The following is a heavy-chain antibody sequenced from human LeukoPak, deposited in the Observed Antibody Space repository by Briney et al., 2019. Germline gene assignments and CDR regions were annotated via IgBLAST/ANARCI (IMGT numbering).Heavy chain of an antibody. V-gene: IGHV1-18*01. J-gene: IGHJ4*02. D-gene: IGHD3-9*01. CDR2: ISAYNGNT. Sequence: ASVKVSCKASGYTFTSYVISWVRQAPGQGREWMGWISAYNGNTNYTQKLQGRVTMTTDTSTSTAYMELRRLRSDETAVYYCARDYGILTGYPGGYWGQGTLVTVSS. CDR1: GYTFTSYV. CDR3: ARDYGILTGYPGGY.